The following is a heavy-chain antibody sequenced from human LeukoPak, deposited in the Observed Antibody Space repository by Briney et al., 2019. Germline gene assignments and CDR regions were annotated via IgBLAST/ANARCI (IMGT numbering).Heavy chain of an antibody. CDR1: GGSISSGRYH. D-gene: IGHD6-13*01. V-gene: IGHV4-61*09. CDR2: IDTSGST. CDR3: AGSNAFKAAAAVRVGYSNWARRGSWFDP. Sequence: SETLSLTCTVSGGSISSGRYHWNWIRQPAGKGLEWIGHIDTSGSTNYNPSLKSRLTISVDTSKNQFSLKLSSVTAADTAVYYCAGSNAFKAAAAVRVGYSNWARRGSWFDPWGQGTLVTVSS. J-gene: IGHJ5*02.